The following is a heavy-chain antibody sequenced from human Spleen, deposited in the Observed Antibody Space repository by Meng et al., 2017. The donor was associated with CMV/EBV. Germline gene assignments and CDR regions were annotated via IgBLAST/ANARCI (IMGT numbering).Heavy chain of an antibody. CDR2: IYYSGST. CDR1: GGSISSDF. Sequence: GSLRLSCTVSGGSISSDFWSWIRQPPGKGLEWIGYIYYSGSTNYNPSLKSRVTISVDTSKNQFSLKLSSVTAADTAVYYCARFYCSGGSCYSEYWGQGTLVTVSS. D-gene: IGHD2-15*01. CDR3: ARFYCSGGSCYSEY. J-gene: IGHJ4*02. V-gene: IGHV4-59*01.